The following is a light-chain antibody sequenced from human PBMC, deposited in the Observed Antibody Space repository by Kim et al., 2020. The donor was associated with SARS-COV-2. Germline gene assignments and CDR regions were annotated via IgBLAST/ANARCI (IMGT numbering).Light chain of an antibody. CDR2: GAS. CDR1: RSISSNY. V-gene: IGKV3-20*01. Sequence: EIVLTQSPVTLSLSPGERATLSCRASRSISSNYLAWYQQRPGQTLRLLISGASRRATGIPDRFSGSGSGTDFTLTISGLEPEDFAVYYCQQYHSPLRTFGQGTKVDIK. J-gene: IGKJ1*01. CDR3: QQYHSPLRT.